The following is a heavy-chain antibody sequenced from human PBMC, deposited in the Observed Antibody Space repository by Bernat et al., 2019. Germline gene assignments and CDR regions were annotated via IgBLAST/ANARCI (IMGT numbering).Heavy chain of an antibody. D-gene: IGHD2-2*01. V-gene: IGHV1-69*01. J-gene: IGHJ6*02. CDR3: ASTPPPGGVPAATVRYYYYGMDV. Sequence: QVQLVQSGAEVKKPGSSVKVSCKASGGTSSSYAISWVRQAHGQGLEWMGGIIPIFGTANYAQEFQGRVTVTAKDPSSTACIELSSLRSEDTAVYYCASTPPPGGVPAATVRYYYYGMDVWGQGTTVTVSS. CDR2: IIPIFGTA. CDR1: GGTSSSYA.